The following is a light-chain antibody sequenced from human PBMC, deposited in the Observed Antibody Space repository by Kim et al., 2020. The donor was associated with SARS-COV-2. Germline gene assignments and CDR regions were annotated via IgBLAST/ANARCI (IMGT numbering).Light chain of an antibody. CDR2: GKN. Sequence: VALGQTVRITCQGDSLRSYYATWYQQKPGQAPIVVIYGKNNRPSGIPDRFSGSSSGNTASLTITGTQAGDEADYYCNSRDSNDNVIFGGGTQLTVL. CDR3: NSRDSNDNVI. V-gene: IGLV3-19*01. CDR1: SLRSYY. J-gene: IGLJ2*01.